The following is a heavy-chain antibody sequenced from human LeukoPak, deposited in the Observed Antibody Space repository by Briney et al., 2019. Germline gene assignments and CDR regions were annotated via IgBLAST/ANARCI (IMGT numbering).Heavy chain of an antibody. D-gene: IGHD1-1*01. CDR3: AREPGLGYAFDI. Sequence: GGSLRLSCVVSGFAISSSWMTWVRQVPGAGLEWVANINQDGSEKHYVDSVRGRFTISRDNARDSLYLQMNSLGDTAVYYCAREPGLGYAFDIWGQGTKVTVSS. CDR1: GFAISSSW. J-gene: IGHJ3*02. V-gene: IGHV3-7*01. CDR2: INQDGSEK.